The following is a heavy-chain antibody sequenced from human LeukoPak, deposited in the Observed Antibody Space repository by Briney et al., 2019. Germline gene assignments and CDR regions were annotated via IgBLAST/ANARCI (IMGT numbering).Heavy chain of an antibody. CDR3: ARLGPVEMATIALDY. J-gene: IGHJ4*02. D-gene: IGHD5-24*01. V-gene: IGHV4-39*01. CDR2: IYYSGST. Sequence: SETLSLTCTVSGGSISSSSYYWGWIHQPPGKGLEWIGSIYYSGSTYYNPSLKSRVTISVDTSKNQFSLKLSSVTAADTAVYYCARLGPVEMATIALDYWGQGTLVTVSS. CDR1: GGSISSSSYY.